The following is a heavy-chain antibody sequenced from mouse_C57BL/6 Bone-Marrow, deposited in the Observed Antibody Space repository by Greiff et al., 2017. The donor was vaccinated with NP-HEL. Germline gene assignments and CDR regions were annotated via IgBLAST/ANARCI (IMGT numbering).Heavy chain of an antibody. CDR2: ISSGGSYT. V-gene: IGHV5-6*01. CDR3: ARHYYGSSYGSYAMDY. Sequence: EVQGVESGGDLVKPGGSLKLSCAASGFTFSSYGMSWVRQTPDKRLEWVATISSGGSYTYYPDSVKGRFTISRDNAKNTLYLQMSSLKSEDTAMYYCARHYYGSSYGSYAMDYWGQGTSVTVSS. CDR1: GFTFSSYG. J-gene: IGHJ4*01. D-gene: IGHD1-1*01.